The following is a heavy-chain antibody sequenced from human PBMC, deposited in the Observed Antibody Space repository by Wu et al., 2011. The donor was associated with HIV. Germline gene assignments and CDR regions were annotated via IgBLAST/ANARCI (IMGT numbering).Heavy chain of an antibody. D-gene: IGHD3-10*01. J-gene: IGHJ6*02. CDR1: GGTFRSYV. Sequence: QVQLVQSGAEVKRPGSSVRVSCKASGGTFRSYVISWVRQAPGQGLEWMGGIIPLFGTANYAQKFQGRVTITTDESTSTAYMDLSSLRSEDTAVYYCAKEVTMVRGLIIRYYGMDVWAKGPRSPSP. V-gene: IGHV1-69*01. CDR2: IIPLFGTA. CDR3: AKEVTMVRGLIIRYYGMDV.